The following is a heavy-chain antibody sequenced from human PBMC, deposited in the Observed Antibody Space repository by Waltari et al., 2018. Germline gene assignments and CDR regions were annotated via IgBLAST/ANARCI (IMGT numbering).Heavy chain of an antibody. Sequence: QLQLQESGPGLVKPSQTLSLTCTVSGGSISSGDYYWTWIRQPPGKGLEWIGYIYYSGSTYSNPSLKSRVTISVDTSKNQFSLKLSSVAAADTAVYYCARVVVVPAAIPLGDFDYWGQGTLVTVSS. V-gene: IGHV4-30-4*08. CDR1: GGSISSGDYY. J-gene: IGHJ4*02. CDR3: ARVVVVPAAIPLGDFDY. CDR2: IYYSGST. D-gene: IGHD2-2*02.